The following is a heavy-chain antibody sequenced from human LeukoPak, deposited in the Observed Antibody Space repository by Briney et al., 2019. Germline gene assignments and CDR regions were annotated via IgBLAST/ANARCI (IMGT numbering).Heavy chain of an antibody. J-gene: IGHJ4*02. V-gene: IGHV4-34*01. D-gene: IGHD6-6*01. Sequence: SETLSLTCAVYGGSFSGYYWSWIRQPPGKGLEWIGEINRSGSTNYNPSLKSRVTISVDTSKNQFSLKLSSVTAADTAVYYCARRSSRGIAARPIDYWGQGTLVTVSS. CDR2: INRSGST. CDR3: ARRSSRGIAARPIDY. CDR1: GGSFSGYY.